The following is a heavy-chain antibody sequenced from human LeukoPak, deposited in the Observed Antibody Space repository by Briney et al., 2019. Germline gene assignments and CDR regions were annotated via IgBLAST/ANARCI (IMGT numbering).Heavy chain of an antibody. V-gene: IGHV4-34*01. CDR3: AREITGTRLFWFDP. CDR1: GGSFSGHY. CDR2: INHSGST. D-gene: IGHD1/OR15-1a*01. J-gene: IGHJ5*02. Sequence: SETLSLTCAVYGGSFSGHYWSWIRQPPGKGLEWIGEINHSGSTNYNPSLKSRVTISVDTSKNQFSLKLSSVTAADTAVYYCAREITGTRLFWFDPWGQGTLVTVSS.